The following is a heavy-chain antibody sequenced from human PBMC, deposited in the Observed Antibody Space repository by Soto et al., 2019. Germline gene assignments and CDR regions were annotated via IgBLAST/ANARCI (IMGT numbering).Heavy chain of an antibody. CDR2: VYTSGST. CDR1: VGSISSYY. D-gene: IGHD3-3*01. Sequence: SETLSLTCTFSVGSISSYYWSCIRHPAGKGLEWIGRVYTSGSTNYNPSLKSRVTMSVDTSKNQFSLKLSSVTAADTAVYYCARALSITILGVVRENWFDPLGQGTLVNVSS. V-gene: IGHV4-4*07. CDR3: ARALSITILGVVRENWFDP. J-gene: IGHJ5*02.